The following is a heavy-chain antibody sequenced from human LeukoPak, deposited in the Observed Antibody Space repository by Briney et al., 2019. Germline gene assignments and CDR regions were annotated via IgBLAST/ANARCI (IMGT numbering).Heavy chain of an antibody. CDR2: VSGSGGTT. Sequence: PGGSLRLSCAVSGFTFSSYGMSWVRQAPGKGLEWVSGVSGSGGTTYYADSVKGRFTISRDNSKNTLYLQMNSLRAEDTAVYYCARRAGAYSHPYDYWGQGTLVTVSS. D-gene: IGHD4/OR15-4a*01. V-gene: IGHV3-23*01. CDR1: GFTFSSYG. CDR3: ARRAGAYSHPYDY. J-gene: IGHJ4*02.